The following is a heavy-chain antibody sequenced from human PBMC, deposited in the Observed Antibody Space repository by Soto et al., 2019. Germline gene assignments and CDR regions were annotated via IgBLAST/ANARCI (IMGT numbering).Heavy chain of an antibody. J-gene: IGHJ4*02. D-gene: IGHD2-15*01. V-gene: IGHV5-10-1*01. CDR1: GYSFTGYW. Sequence: GESLKISCKGSGYSFTGYWISWVRQMPGKGLEWMGRIDPSDSYTNYSPSFQGHVTISADKSISTAYLQWSSLKASDTAMYYCAGQVVGYCSGGSCTPFDYWGQGTLVTVSS. CDR2: IDPSDSYT. CDR3: AGQVVGYCSGGSCTPFDY.